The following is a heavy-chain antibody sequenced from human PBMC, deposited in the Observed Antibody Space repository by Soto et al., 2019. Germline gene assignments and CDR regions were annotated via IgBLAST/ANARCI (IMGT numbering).Heavy chain of an antibody. CDR1: GGTFSSYT. V-gene: IGHV1-69*08. Sequence: QVQLVQSGAEVQKPGSSVKVSCKASGGTFSSYTISWVRQAPGQGLEWMGRIIPILGIANYAQKFQGRVTITADKSTSTAYMELRSLTSEDTAVYYCARDPGIGVVVLFADWGQGTLVTVSS. CDR3: ARDPGIGVVVLFAD. D-gene: IGHD3-16*01. CDR2: IIPILGIA. J-gene: IGHJ4*02.